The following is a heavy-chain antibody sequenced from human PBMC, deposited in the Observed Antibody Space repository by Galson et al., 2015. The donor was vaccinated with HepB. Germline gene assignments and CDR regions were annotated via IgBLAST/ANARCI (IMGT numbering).Heavy chain of an antibody. V-gene: IGHV3-30*04. D-gene: IGHD4-17*01. CDR2: ISYDGSNK. CDR1: GFTFSSYA. Sequence: CAASGFTFSSYAMHWVRQAPGKGLEWVAVISYDGSNKYYADSVKGRFTISRDNSKNTLYLQMNSLRAEDTAVYYCARGWGGTVTTSCGYWGQGTLVTVSS. J-gene: IGHJ4*02. CDR3: ARGWGGTVTTSCGY.